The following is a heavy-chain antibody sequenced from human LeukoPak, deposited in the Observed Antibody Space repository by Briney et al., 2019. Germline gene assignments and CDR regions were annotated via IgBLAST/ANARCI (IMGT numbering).Heavy chain of an antibody. Sequence: ASVKVSCKASGYTFTGYYMHWVRQAPGQGLEWMGWINPNNGGTNYAQKFQGRVTMTRDTSISTAYMELSRLTSDDTAVYYCARRYSSGWSNYYYYMDVWGKGTTVTVSS. CDR2: INPNNGGT. J-gene: IGHJ6*03. V-gene: IGHV1-2*02. D-gene: IGHD6-19*01. CDR1: GYTFTGYY. CDR3: ARRYSSGWSNYYYYMDV.